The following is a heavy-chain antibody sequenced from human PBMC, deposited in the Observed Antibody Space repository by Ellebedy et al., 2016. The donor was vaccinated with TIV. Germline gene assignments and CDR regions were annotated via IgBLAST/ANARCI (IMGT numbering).Heavy chain of an antibody. CDR2: VNGGGHAA. CDR3: ARVVSGHFDY. Sequence: GGSLRLSCGGSGFTFKSYAMTWVRQAPGKGLEWVSAVNGGGHAAFYADSVKGRFTISRDNSKNTLFLQMNSLRAEDTALYYCARVVSGHFDYWGQGTLVTVSP. CDR1: GFTFKSYA. J-gene: IGHJ4*02. D-gene: IGHD2-21*01. V-gene: IGHV3-23*01.